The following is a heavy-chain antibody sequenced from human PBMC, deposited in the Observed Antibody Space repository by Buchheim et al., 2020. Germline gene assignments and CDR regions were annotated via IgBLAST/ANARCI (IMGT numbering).Heavy chain of an antibody. CDR3: AKDLTGSKEVYYYDRGSYYGMDV. V-gene: IGHV3-30*18. D-gene: IGHD3-22*01. CDR2: ISYDGSNK. J-gene: IGHJ6*01. CDR1: GFTFSSYG. Sequence: QVQLVESGGGVVQPGRSLRLSCAASGFTFSSYGMHWVRQAPGKGLEWVAVISYDGSNKYYADSVKGRFTISRDNSKNTLYLKMNSLMDEDTAVYYCAKDLTGSKEVYYYDRGSYYGMDVWGEGTT.